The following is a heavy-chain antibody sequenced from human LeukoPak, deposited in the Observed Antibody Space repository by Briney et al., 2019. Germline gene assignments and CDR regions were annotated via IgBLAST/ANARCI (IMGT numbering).Heavy chain of an antibody. D-gene: IGHD6-13*01. Sequence: ASVKVSCKASGYTFTSYYMHWVRQAPGQGLEWMGIINPSGGSTSYAQKFQGRVTMTRDTSTSTVYMELSSLRSEDTAVYYCARDRGSSWHGYYYGMDVWGQGTTVTVS. CDR2: INPSGGST. CDR1: GYTFTSYY. V-gene: IGHV1-46*01. J-gene: IGHJ6*02. CDR3: ARDRGSSWHGYYYGMDV.